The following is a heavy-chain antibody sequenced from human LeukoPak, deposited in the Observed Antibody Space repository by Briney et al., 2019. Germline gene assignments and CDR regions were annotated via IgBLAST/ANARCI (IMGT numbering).Heavy chain of an antibody. CDR3: ARYSSSRHRISNWFDP. CDR1: GYSFTSYW. V-gene: IGHV5-51*01. J-gene: IGHJ5*02. Sequence: GESLTISCKGSGYSFTSYWIGWVRQMPGKGLELMGIIYPGDSDTRYSPSFQGQVTISADKSISTAYLQWSSLKASDTAMYYCARYSSSRHRISNWFDPWGQGTLVTVSS. CDR2: IYPGDSDT. D-gene: IGHD6-13*01.